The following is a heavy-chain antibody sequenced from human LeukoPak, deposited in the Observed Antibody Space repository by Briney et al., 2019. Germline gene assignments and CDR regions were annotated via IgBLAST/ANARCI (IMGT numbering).Heavy chain of an antibody. D-gene: IGHD3-22*01. Sequence: GRSLRLSCAASGFTFSSYGMHWVRQTPGKGLEWVAVISYDGSNKYYADSVKGRFTISRDNAKNSLYLQMNSMRAEDTAVYYCAIVPDYYDSSGYDYWGQGTLVTVSS. V-gene: IGHV3-30*03. CDR2: ISYDGSNK. CDR3: AIVPDYYDSSGYDY. J-gene: IGHJ4*02. CDR1: GFTFSSYG.